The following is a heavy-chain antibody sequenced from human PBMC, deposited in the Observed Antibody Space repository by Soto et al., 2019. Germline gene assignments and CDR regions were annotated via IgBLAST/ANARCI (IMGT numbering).Heavy chain of an antibody. D-gene: IGHD2-8*02. CDR2: VSGSGGTT. J-gene: IGHJ4*02. CDR1: GFTFSNYD. Sequence: EVQLLESRGGLVQPGGSLRLSCAASGFTFSNYDMNWVRQAPGKGLEWVSGVSGSGGTTWYADSAKGRFTISRDNSKNTLYLQMDSLSADDTAVYYCAKDPPGSGPDFDYWGQGILVTVSS. CDR3: AKDPPGSGPDFDY. V-gene: IGHV3-23*01.